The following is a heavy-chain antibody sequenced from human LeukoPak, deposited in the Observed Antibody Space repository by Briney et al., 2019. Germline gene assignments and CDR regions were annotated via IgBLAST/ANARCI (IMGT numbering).Heavy chain of an antibody. Sequence: PSETLSLTCAVYGGSFSGYYWSWIRQPPGKGLEWIGEINHSGSTNYNPSLKSRVTMSVDTSKNQFSLKLSSVTAADTAVYYCARDLGVVVAATNYYYYYGMDVWGQGTTVTVSS. CDR3: ARDLGVVVAATNYYYYYGMDV. CDR2: INHSGST. CDR1: GGSFSGYY. V-gene: IGHV4-34*01. D-gene: IGHD2-15*01. J-gene: IGHJ6*02.